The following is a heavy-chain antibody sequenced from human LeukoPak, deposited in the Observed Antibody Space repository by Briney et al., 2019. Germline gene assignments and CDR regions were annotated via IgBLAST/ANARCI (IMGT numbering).Heavy chain of an antibody. D-gene: IGHD3-3*01. CDR3: ARHSHYDFWSGYLDY. V-gene: IGHV5-10-1*01. CDR2: INPSDSYT. Sequence: GESLKISCKGSGYTFTSYWISWVRQMPGKGLEWMGKINPSDSYTSYSPSFQGHVTISADKSISAAFLQWSSLKASDTAMYYCARHSHYDFWSGYLDYWGQGTLVTVSS. J-gene: IGHJ4*02. CDR1: GYTFTSYW.